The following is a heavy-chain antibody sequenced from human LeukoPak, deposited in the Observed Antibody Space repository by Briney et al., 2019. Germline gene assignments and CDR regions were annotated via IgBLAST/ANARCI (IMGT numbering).Heavy chain of an antibody. D-gene: IGHD3-16*01. CDR3: ARDLELGY. CDR2: ILYSGTT. Sequence: PSETPSLSCTVSSGSIDNYYWSWIRQPPGEGLEWIGHILYSGTTSYTPSLKSRVTISLDTSKKQFSLKLTSVTAADTAVYYCARDLELGYWGQGILVTVSS. J-gene: IGHJ4*02. CDR1: SGSIDNYY. V-gene: IGHV4-59*01.